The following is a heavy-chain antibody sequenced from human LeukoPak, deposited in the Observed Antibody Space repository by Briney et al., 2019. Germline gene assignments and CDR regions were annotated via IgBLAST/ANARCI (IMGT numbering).Heavy chain of an antibody. Sequence: GGSLRLSCAASGFTVSSTYMNWVRQAPGKGLEWVSVITSGGNSYYADSVKGRFTISRDNAKSSLWLQMNSLRAEDTAVYYCARATNGRFDIWGQGTMVTVSS. CDR3: ARATNGRFDI. V-gene: IGHV3-66*01. CDR2: ITSGGNS. D-gene: IGHD2-8*01. J-gene: IGHJ3*02. CDR1: GFTVSSTY.